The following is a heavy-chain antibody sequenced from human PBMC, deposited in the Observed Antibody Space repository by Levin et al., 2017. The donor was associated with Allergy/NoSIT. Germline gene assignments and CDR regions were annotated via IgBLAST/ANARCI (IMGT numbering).Heavy chain of an antibody. CDR3: AREGIAAAGFDP. J-gene: IGHJ5*02. D-gene: IGHD6-13*01. V-gene: IGHV1-8*01. CDR1: GYTFTSYD. Sequence: PGESLKISCKASGYTFTSYDINWVRQATGQGLEWMGWMNPNSGNTGYAQKFQGRVTMTRNTSISTAYMELSSLRSEDTAVYYCAREGIAAAGFDPWGQGTLVTVSS. CDR2: MNPNSGNT.